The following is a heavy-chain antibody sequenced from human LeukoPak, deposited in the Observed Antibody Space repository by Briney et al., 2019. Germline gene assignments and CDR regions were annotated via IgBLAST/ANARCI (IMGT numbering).Heavy chain of an antibody. V-gene: IGHV4-34*01. CDR2: INHSGST. CDR1: GGSFSGYY. J-gene: IGHJ6*04. Sequence: SETLSLTCAVYGGSFSGYYWSWVRQPPGKGVEWVGEINHSGSTNYNPSLKSRVTISVDTSKNQFSLKLSSVTAADTAVYYCARDVVVPAAMRGYYYYYGMDVWGKGTTVTVSS. CDR3: ARDVVVPAAMRGYYYYYGMDV. D-gene: IGHD2-2*01.